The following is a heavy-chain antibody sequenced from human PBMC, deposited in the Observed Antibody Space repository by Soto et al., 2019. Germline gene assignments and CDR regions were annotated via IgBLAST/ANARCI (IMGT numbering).Heavy chain of an antibody. CDR1: GGSVATSSYY. J-gene: IGHJ4*02. Sequence: SETLSLTCTVSGGSVATSSYYWCWIRQPPGRGLEWIGTVYYTGSTYYNPSLKSRVTISVDTSKNQFSLKLSSVTAADTAVYYCARGVATVVTSYFDYWGQGTLVTVSS. CDR3: ARGVATVVTSYFDY. V-gene: IGHV4-39*07. D-gene: IGHD5-12*01. CDR2: VYYTGST.